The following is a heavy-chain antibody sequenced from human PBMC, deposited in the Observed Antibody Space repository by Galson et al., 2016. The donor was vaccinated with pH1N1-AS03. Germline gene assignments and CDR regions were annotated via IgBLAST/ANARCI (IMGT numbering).Heavy chain of an antibody. CDR2: ISWNSGEI. CDR3: ARDSGGYYGHTFDA. CDR1: GFRFDDYS. Sequence: SLRLSCAAAGFRFDDYSMNWVRQVPGKSPEWVSGISWNSGEIYYEDSVEGRFIISSDNAKNPLCLQMDSLRPEDKAIYYCARDSGGYYGHTFDAWGQGTKVIVSS. D-gene: IGHD3-10*01. J-gene: IGHJ3*01. V-gene: IGHV3-9*01.